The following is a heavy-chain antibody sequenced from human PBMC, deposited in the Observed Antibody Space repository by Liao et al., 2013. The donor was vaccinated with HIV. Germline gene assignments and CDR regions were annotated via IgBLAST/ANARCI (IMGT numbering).Heavy chain of an antibody. Sequence: QVRLQESGPGLVKPSETLSLTCTVSGGSISSYYWSWLRQPAGKELEWIGRVYSSGDTNYNPSLNSRVTLSIGASNNQFSLNLYSVTAADTAIYYCARGSGGILDGFDIWGQGDNGHRLF. CDR3: ARGSGGILDGFDI. CDR1: GGSISSYY. J-gene: IGHJ3*02. V-gene: IGHV4-4*07. CDR2: VYSSGDT. D-gene: IGHD3-10*01.